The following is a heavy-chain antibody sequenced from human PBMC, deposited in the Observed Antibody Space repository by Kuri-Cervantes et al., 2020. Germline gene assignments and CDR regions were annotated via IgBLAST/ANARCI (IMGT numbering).Heavy chain of an antibody. CDR1: GGSISSSNW. CDR3: ARDLMALDPYYYYGMGV. D-gene: IGHD2-8*01. Sequence: SETLSLTSAVSGGSISSSNWLSWVSQPPGKGLESIGEIDHSGSTNYNPSLKSRVTISLDKSKNQFSLKLSSVTAADTAVYYCARDLMALDPYYYYGMGVRGQGTTVTVSS. J-gene: IGHJ6*02. CDR2: IDHSGST. V-gene: IGHV4-4*02.